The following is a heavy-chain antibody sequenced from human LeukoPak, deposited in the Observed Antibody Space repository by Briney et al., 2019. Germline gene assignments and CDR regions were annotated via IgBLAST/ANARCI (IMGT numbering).Heavy chain of an antibody. D-gene: IGHD3-22*01. V-gene: IGHV3-23*01. CDR2: ISGSGAST. J-gene: IGHJ4*02. CDR3: AKDPSDYDSSGYYC. Sequence: GGSLRLSCAASGFTFSSYAMSWVRQAPGKGLEWVSAISGSGASTYYADSVKGRFTISRDNSKNTLYLQMNSLRAEDTAVYYCAKDPSDYDSSGYYCWGQGTLVTVSS. CDR1: GFTFSSYA.